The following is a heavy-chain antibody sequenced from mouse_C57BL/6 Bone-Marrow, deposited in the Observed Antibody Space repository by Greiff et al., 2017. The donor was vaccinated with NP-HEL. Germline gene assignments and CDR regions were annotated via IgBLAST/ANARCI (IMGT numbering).Heavy chain of an antibody. CDR2: ISDGGSYT. CDR3: AALLRYLYYAMDY. CDR1: GFTFSSYA. J-gene: IGHJ4*01. D-gene: IGHD1-1*01. V-gene: IGHV5-4*03. Sequence: EVMLVESGGGLVKPGGSLKLSCAASGFTFSSYAMSWVRQTPEKRLEWVATISDGGSYTYYPDNVKGRFTISRDNAKNNLYLQMSHLKSEDTAMYYCAALLRYLYYAMDYWGQGTSVTVSS.